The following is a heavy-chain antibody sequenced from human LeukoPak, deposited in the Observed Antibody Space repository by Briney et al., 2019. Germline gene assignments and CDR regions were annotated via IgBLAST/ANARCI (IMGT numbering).Heavy chain of an antibody. D-gene: IGHD2-2*01. J-gene: IGHJ4*02. CDR3: ARDCSSTSCYAAY. Sequence: GGSLRLTCAASGFTFSRYWMSWVRQAPGKGLEWVASIKQDGSEKYYVDSVKGRFIISRDNAKNSLYLQMNSLRAEDTAVYYCARDCSSTSCYAAYWGQGTLVTVSS. CDR2: IKQDGSEK. CDR1: GFTFSRYW. V-gene: IGHV3-7*01.